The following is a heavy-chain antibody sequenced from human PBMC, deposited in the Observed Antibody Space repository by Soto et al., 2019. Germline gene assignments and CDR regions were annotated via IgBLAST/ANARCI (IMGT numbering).Heavy chain of an antibody. CDR2: IDPSDSYT. CDR1: GYSFTSYW. CDR3: ARRLSGSDAFDI. Sequence: PGESLKISCQGSGYSFTSYWISWVRQMPGKGLEWMGRIDPSDSYTNYSPSFQGHVTISADKSISTAYLQWSSLKASDTAMYYCARRLSGSDAFDIWGQGTMVTVSS. D-gene: IGHD3-10*01. V-gene: IGHV5-10-1*01. J-gene: IGHJ3*02.